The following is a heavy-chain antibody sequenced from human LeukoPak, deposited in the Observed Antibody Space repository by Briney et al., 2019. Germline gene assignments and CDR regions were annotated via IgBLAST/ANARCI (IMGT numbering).Heavy chain of an antibody. CDR2: VYYSGST. CDR3: ARCYYGSGSLYYYYYYMVV. Sequence: PSETLSLTCTVSGGSISSRSYCWGWIRQPPGKGLEWIGSVYYSGSTSYNPSLKSRVTISLDTSKNQFSLKLSSVTAADTAVYYCARCYYGSGSLYYYYYYMVVWGKGTTVTVSS. V-gene: IGHV4-39*07. D-gene: IGHD3-10*01. J-gene: IGHJ6*03. CDR1: GGSISSRSYC.